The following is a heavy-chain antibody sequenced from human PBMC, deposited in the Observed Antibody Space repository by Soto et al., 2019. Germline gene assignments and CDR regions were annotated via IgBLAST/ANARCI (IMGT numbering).Heavy chain of an antibody. V-gene: IGHV5-10-1*01. Sequence: ESLKISCKGFGYSFTRYWISWVRQMPGKGLEWMGRIDPSDSYTNYSPSLQGHVTISVDKSISTAYLQWSSLRASDTGMYYCAKLRTAAVGSDLEDWGHGTLVTVSS. CDR2: IDPSDSYT. CDR1: GYSFTRYW. D-gene: IGHD4-17*01. J-gene: IGHJ4*01. CDR3: AKLRTAAVGSDLED.